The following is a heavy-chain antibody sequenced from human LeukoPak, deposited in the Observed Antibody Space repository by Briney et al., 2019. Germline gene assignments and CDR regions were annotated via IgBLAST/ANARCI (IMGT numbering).Heavy chain of an antibody. CDR1: GYTFTSYY. V-gene: IGHV1-46*01. Sequence: ASVKVSCKASGYTFTSYYMHWVRQAPGEGLEWMGIINPSGGSTSYAQKFQGRVTMTTDTSTSTAYMELRSLRSDDTAVYYCARALPAAMPYYVDVWGKGTTVTISS. CDR2: INPSGGST. CDR3: ARALPAAMPYYVDV. J-gene: IGHJ6*03. D-gene: IGHD2-2*01.